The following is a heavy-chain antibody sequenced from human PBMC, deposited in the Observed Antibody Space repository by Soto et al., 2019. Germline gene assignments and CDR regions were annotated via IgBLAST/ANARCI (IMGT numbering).Heavy chain of an antibody. CDR1: GFSLTTSGVC. J-gene: IGHJ4*02. V-gene: IGHV2-5*02. Sequence: QITLNESGPPLVKPRQTLTLTCTFSGFSLTTSGVCVGWIRQSPGKPPEWLGLMYWDDDKRYSTSLKSRLTITEDTSKNQVVLTMADLDPADTATYDCAHRVLRTFFGLVTTTAIYFDFWGQGTPVAVSS. D-gene: IGHD3-3*01. CDR3: AHRVLRTFFGLVTTTAIYFDF. CDR2: MYWDDDK.